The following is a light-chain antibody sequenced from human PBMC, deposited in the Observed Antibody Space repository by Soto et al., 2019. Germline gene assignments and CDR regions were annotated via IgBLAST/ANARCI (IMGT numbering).Light chain of an antibody. CDR2: EVS. J-gene: IGLJ1*01. Sequence: QSALTQPASVFGSPGQSITISCTGTSSDVGGYNFVSWYQQHPGKAPKLMIYEVSSRPSGVSNRSSGSKSGNTASLTISGLQPEDEAEYYCSSYTTSSTVVFGTGTKVTVL. V-gene: IGLV2-14*03. CDR1: SSDVGGYNF. CDR3: SSYTTSSTVV.